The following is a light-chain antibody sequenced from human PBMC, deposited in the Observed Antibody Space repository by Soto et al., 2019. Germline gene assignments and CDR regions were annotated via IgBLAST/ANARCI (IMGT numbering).Light chain of an antibody. J-gene: IGKJ1*01. CDR1: QSVSSN. V-gene: IGKV3-15*01. Sequence: EIVMTQSPATLSVSPGERATLSCRASQSVSSNLAWYQQNPGQAPRLLIDGASTRAPGIPAGFSGSGSGTEFTLTISSLQSEDFAVYYCQQYNNWPPTFGQGTKVEIK. CDR3: QQYNNWPPT. CDR2: GAS.